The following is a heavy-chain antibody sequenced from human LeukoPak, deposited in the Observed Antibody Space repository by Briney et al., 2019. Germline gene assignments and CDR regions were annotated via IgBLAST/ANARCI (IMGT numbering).Heavy chain of an antibody. CDR1: GGSISSSSYY. CDR2: IYYSGST. CDR3: ARDVVAFGGAFDP. J-gene: IGHJ5*02. Sequence: PSETLSLTCTVSGGSISSSSYYWGWIRQPPGKGLEWIGSIYYSGSTYYNPSLKSRVTISVDTSKNQFSLKLSSVTAADTAVCYCARDVVAFGGAFDPWGQGTLVTVSS. V-gene: IGHV4-39*07. D-gene: IGHD3-10*01.